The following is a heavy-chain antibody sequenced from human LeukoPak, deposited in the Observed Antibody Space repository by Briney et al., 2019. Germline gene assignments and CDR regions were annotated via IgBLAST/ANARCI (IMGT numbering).Heavy chain of an antibody. V-gene: IGHV4-59*08. CDR1: GGSIPSYY. Sequence: SETLSLTCTVSGGSIPSYYWTWIRQPPGKGLEWIGYIYNSGSTNYNPSLKSRVTISIDTSKNQFSLKLSSVTAADTAVYYCARRRASGFGELFDYWGQGTLVTVSS. CDR2: IYNSGST. J-gene: IGHJ4*02. D-gene: IGHD3-10*01. CDR3: ARRRASGFGELFDY.